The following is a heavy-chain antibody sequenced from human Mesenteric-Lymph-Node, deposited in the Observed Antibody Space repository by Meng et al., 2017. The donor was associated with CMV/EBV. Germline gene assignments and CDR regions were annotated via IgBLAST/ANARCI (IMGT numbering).Heavy chain of an antibody. D-gene: IGHD2-8*01. J-gene: IGHJ4*02. V-gene: IGHV1-2*04. CDR3: AREFCTNAVCYKAYGY. CDR1: GSAFPAYY. Sequence: GSAFPAYYMPGVRPAPGQGLEWLGWVNPNSGGTNYAQKFQGWVTMTGDTSISTAYMELSRLRSDDTAVYYCAREFCTNAVCYKAYGYWGQGTLVTVSS. CDR2: VNPNSGGT.